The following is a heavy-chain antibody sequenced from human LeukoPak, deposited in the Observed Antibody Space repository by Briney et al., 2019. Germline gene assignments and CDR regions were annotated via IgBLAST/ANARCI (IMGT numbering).Heavy chain of an antibody. D-gene: IGHD3-10*01. CDR1: RFTFSCYA. CDR3: AKDSDYYGSGSYGY. CDR2: ISGSGGNT. V-gene: IGHV3-23*01. Sequence: GGSLRLSCAASRFTFSCYAMSWVRQAPGKGLEWVSAISGSGGNTYYADSVKGRFTISRDNSKNTLYLQMNSLRAEDTAVYYCAKDSDYYGSGSYGYWGQGTLVTVSS. J-gene: IGHJ4*02.